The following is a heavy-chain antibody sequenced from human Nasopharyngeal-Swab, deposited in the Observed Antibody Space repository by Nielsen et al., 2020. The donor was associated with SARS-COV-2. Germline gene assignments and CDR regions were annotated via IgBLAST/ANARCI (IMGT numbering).Heavy chain of an antibody. J-gene: IGHJ4*02. CDR3: ARDDGQLGDS. V-gene: IGHV3-30*03. D-gene: IGHD6-6*01. Sequence: SLKTSCAASGFTVSSFGMHWVRQAPGEVLEWVAHISYDGHTQYYSDSVTGRFTISRDNSKNTLDLQMNSLRPEDTAVYYCARDDGQLGDSWGQGTLVTVSS. CDR1: GFTVSSFG. CDR2: ISYDGHTQ.